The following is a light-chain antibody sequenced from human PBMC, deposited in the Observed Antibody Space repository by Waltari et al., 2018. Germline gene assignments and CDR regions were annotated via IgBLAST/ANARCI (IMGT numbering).Light chain of an antibody. CDR2: MAS. J-gene: IGKJ1*01. CDR3: QQYINYWT. V-gene: IGKV1-5*03. Sequence: TQSPSTLSAFVGDKVTITCRASQNLDRLLAWYTQKPGKAPRLLIYMASNLESGVPSRFSGSGSGTEFTLTINSLQPDDFATYYCQQYINYWTFGQGTKVQ. CDR1: QNLDRL.